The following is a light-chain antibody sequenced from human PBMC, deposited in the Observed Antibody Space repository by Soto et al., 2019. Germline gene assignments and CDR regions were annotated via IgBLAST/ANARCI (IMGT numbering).Light chain of an antibody. V-gene: IGKV3-15*01. J-gene: IGKJ2*01. CDR1: QSVSSN. CDR2: GTS. Sequence: EVVMTQSPATLSVSPGERATLSCRASQSVSSNLAWYQHKPGQAPRLLIYGTSNRAAGVPARFSGSGSGTEFTLTLSSLQSEDFAVYYWQQYNNWPPEGTFGQGTKLEIK. CDR3: QQYNNWPPEGT.